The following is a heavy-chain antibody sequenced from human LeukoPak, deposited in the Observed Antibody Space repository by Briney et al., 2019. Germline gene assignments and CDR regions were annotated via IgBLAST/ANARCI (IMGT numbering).Heavy chain of an antibody. CDR2: IKPNSGDT. Sequence: ASVKVSCKASGFTLIDYIHWVRQDPRQGLQWMGWIKPNSGDTGYAQRFQGRVTMTRDTSISTVYMELSSLRSDDTAVYYCARTDSVPAGDYHYWYMDVWGKGTTVTVSS. CDR3: ARTDSVPAGDYHYWYMDV. CDR1: GFTLIDY. D-gene: IGHD2-2*01. J-gene: IGHJ6*03. V-gene: IGHV1-2*02.